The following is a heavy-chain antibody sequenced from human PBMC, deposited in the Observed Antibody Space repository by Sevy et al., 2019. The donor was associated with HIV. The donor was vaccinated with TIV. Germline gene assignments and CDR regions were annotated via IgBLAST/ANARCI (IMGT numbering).Heavy chain of an antibody. J-gene: IGHJ4*02. Sequence: GGSLRLSCAASGFTFSSYSMNWVRQAPGKGLEWVSSISSSSSYIYYADSVKGRFTISRDNAKNSLYLQMNSLRAEDTAVYYCARDPYGSGSYYKRVFDYWGQGTLATVSS. CDR3: ARDPYGSGSYYKRVFDY. V-gene: IGHV3-21*01. CDR2: ISSSSSYI. D-gene: IGHD3-10*01. CDR1: GFTFSSYS.